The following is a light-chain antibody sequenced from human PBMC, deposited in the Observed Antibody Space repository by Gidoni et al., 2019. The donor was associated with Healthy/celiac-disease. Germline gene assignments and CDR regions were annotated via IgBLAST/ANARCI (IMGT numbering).Light chain of an antibody. V-gene: IGKV3-15*01. CDR1: QSLSSN. J-gene: IGKJ3*01. CDR2: GSS. CDR3: QQYHNWPPLFT. Sequence: EIVMTQSPATRSGSPGERATLSCRASQSLSSNLAWYQQKPGQAPTLLIYGSSTRATGIPARSSCSGCGTEFTLTISSLQSEDFAVSSCQQYHNWPPLFTFGPGTKVEIK.